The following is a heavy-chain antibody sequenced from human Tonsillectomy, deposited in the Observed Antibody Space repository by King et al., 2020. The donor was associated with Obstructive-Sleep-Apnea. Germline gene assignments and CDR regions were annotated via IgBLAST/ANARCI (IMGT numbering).Heavy chain of an antibody. CDR2: IYLSGRT. Sequence: LQLQESGSGLVKPSQTLSLTCAVSGGSISSGSYSWSWIRQPPGKGREWIGYIYLSGRTYYNPSLRSRFTILVDRSKNQFSLKLNPVTAADTAVYYCARGGDYGGNYDYWGQGTLVTVSS. V-gene: IGHV4-30-2*01. CDR3: ARGGDYGGNYDY. CDR1: GGSISSGSYS. J-gene: IGHJ4*02. D-gene: IGHD4-23*01.